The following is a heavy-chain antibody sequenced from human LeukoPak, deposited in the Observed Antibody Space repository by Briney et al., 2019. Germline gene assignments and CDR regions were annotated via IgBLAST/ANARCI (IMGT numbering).Heavy chain of an antibody. J-gene: IGHJ4*02. CDR3: AKDSTHNWNWGTPLDY. D-gene: IGHD1-7*01. V-gene: IGHV3-33*03. CDR1: GFTFSSYG. CDR2: IWYDGSNK. Sequence: GGSLRLSCAASGFTFSSYGMHWVRQAPGKGLEWVAVIWYDGSNKYYADSVKGRFTISRDNAKNSLYLQMNSLRAEDMALYYCAKDSTHNWNWGTPLDYWGQGTLVTVSS.